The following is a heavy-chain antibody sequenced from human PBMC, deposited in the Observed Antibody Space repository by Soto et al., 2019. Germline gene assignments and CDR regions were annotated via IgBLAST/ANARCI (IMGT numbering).Heavy chain of an antibody. CDR3: ARAFTAMRLFGY. V-gene: IGHV4-30-2*01. CDR1: GGSINSGGYS. CDR2: LYHGGAT. J-gene: IGHJ4*02. D-gene: IGHD2-21*02. Sequence: PSETMSLTCAVSGGSINSGGYSWSWIRQPPGKGLEWVGYLYHGGATYSNPSLKSRVSISVDWSKNQFSLKLNSVTAADTAVYYCARAFTAMRLFGYWGPEILGTVSS.